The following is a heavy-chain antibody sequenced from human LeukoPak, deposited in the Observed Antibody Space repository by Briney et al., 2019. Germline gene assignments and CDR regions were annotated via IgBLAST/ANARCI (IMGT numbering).Heavy chain of an antibody. CDR2: ISYDGSNT. Sequence: GGGLRLSCAASGFTFSSYAMHDGREAPGRGLEGVAVISYDGSNTSYADSVTGRFTISRDNSKNTLYLQMHSLRPEDTAVYYCARGDSSGYTPGRPDYSGQATLATVSS. D-gene: IGHD3-22*01. CDR1: GFTFSSYA. V-gene: IGHV3-30*04. J-gene: IGHJ4*02. CDR3: ARGDSSGYTPGRPDY.